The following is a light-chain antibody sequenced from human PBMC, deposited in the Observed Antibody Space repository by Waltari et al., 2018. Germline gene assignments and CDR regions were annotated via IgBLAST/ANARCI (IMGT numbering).Light chain of an antibody. Sequence: EIVLPQSPGTLSLAPGERATLSCRASQSVSRALAWYQPKPGQAPRLLIYGASNRATGIPDRFSGSGSGTDFSLTISSLEPEDFAVYYCQHYLRLPATFGQGTKVEIK. CDR2: GAS. V-gene: IGKV3-20*01. CDR3: QHYLRLPAT. J-gene: IGKJ1*01. CDR1: QSVSRA.